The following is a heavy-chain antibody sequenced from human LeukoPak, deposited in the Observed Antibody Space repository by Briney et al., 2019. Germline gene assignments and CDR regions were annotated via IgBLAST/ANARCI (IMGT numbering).Heavy chain of an antibody. J-gene: IGHJ6*02. V-gene: IGHV4-59*01. Sequence: PSETLSLTCSVSDGSINSYYWNRIRRPPGKGLEWIGYIYYNGNTNYSPSLKSRVTMSVDTSKNLFSLKVSSVTAADTAVYYCARGRSNYYGMDVWGQGTTVTVSS. CDR1: DGSINSYY. CDR2: IYYNGNT. D-gene: IGHD1-26*01. CDR3: ARGRSNYYGMDV.